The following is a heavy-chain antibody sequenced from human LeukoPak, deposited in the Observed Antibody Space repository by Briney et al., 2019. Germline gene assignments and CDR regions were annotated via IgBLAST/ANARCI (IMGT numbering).Heavy chain of an antibody. CDR3: ARHAEQWLERTWFDP. D-gene: IGHD6-19*01. J-gene: IGHJ5*02. CDR2: DYYTGSP. V-gene: IGHV4-59*08. Sequence: SETLSLTCTVSVGSITRYYWSWIREPPGKGLEWIGYDYYTGSPNYNPSLTSRATILVDTSRTQFSLELSSVTAADTAVYYWARHAEQWLERTWFDPWGHGTLVTVSS. CDR1: VGSITRYY.